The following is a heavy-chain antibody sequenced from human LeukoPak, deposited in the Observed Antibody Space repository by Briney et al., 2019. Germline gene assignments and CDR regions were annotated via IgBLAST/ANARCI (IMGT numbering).Heavy chain of an antibody. J-gene: IGHJ4*02. Sequence: PGGSLRLSCAASGFTSSSFSMHWVRQAPGKGLEWVAVISYDGGNKYYADSVKGRFTISRDNSKNTLYLQMNSLRPEDTALYYCAGTIGVVGPTTGIDYWGQGTLVTVSS. D-gene: IGHD1-26*01. CDR3: AGTIGVVGPTTGIDY. V-gene: IGHV3-30-3*01. CDR1: GFTSSSFS. CDR2: ISYDGGNK.